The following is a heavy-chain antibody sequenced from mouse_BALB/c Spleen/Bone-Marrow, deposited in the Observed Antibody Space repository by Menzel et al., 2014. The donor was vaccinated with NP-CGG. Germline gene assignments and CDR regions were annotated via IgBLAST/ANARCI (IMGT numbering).Heavy chain of an antibody. J-gene: IGHJ1*01. V-gene: IGHV1-84*02. CDR1: GYTFTDYY. CDR3: ARILYWYFDV. Sequence: QVQLKQSGPELVKPGASVKISCKASGYTFTDYYINWVKQKPGQGLGWIGWIYPGSGNTKFNERFKGKATLTVDTSSSTSYMQLSSLTSEDTAVYFCARILYWYFDVWGAGTTVTVSS. CDR2: IYPGSGNT.